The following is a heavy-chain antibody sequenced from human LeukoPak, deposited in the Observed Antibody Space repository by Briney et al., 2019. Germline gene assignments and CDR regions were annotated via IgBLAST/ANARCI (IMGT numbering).Heavy chain of an antibody. CDR1: GFTLSSYG. D-gene: IGHD6-13*01. Sequence: GRSLRLSCAASGFTLSSYGMHWVRQAPGKGLEWVSYISSSSSYTNYADSVKGRFTISRDNAKNSLYLQMNSLRAEDTAVYYCARDGGSSFSYYCYGMDVWGKGTTVTVSS. V-gene: IGHV3-21*05. CDR3: ARDGGSSFSYYCYGMDV. CDR2: ISSSSSYT. J-gene: IGHJ6*04.